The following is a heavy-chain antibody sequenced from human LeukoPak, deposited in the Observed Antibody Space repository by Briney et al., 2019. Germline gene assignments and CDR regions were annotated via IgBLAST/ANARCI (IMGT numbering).Heavy chain of an antibody. CDR1: VCTFSTYW. J-gene: IGHJ4*02. CDR3: ATDRENSDWQKRFDS. V-gene: IGHV3-7*01. CDR2: RNQDASEI. D-gene: IGHD2-21*02. Sequence: GGSLRLSCAASVCTFSTYWMNWYRQAPGKGLEWVGNRNQDASEINYVDSVRGRFTISRDNAKNSLHLEMNSLRAEDTAVYYCATDRENSDWQKRFDSWGQGTLVTVSS.